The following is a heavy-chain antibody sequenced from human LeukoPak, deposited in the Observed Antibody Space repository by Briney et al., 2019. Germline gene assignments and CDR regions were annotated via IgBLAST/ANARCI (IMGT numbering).Heavy chain of an antibody. CDR3: ARDLSGVTGYTYGRGIDY. CDR1: GFSFITYN. CDR2: ISSTSSYI. V-gene: IGHV3-21*01. J-gene: IGHJ4*02. D-gene: IGHD5-18*01. Sequence: NPGGSLRLSCTASGFSFITYNMNWVRQAPGKGLEWVSSISSTSSYIYYADSVKGRFTISRDNAKNSLYLQMNSLRAEDTAVYYCARDLSGVTGYTYGRGIDYWGQGTLVTVSS.